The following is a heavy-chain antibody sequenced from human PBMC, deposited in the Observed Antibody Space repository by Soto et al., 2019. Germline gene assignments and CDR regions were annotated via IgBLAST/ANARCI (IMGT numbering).Heavy chain of an antibody. V-gene: IGHV1-18*01. J-gene: IGHJ4*02. Sequence: ASVKVSCKASGYTFTSYGISWVRQAPGQGLEWMGWISAYNGNTNYAQKLQGRVTMTTDTSTSTAYMELRSLRSDDTAVYYCARDSDITIFGVVIMPFDYWGQGTLVTVSS. CDR3: ARDSDITIFGVVIMPFDY. D-gene: IGHD3-3*01. CDR2: ISAYNGNT. CDR1: GYTFTSYG.